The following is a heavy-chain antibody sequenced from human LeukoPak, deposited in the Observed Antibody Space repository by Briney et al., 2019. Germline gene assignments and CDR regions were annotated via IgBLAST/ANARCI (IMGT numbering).Heavy chain of an antibody. V-gene: IGHV4-59*01. Sequence: PSETLSLTCTVSGDSISSYYWSWIRQPPGKGLEWIGYIYNSGSTNHNPSLKSRVTISLDTSKNQFSLKLSSVTAADTAVYYCARAPTTVVTPYYFDYWGQGTLVTVSS. CDR3: ARAPTTVVTPYYFDY. J-gene: IGHJ4*02. CDR2: IYNSGST. CDR1: GDSISSYY. D-gene: IGHD4-23*01.